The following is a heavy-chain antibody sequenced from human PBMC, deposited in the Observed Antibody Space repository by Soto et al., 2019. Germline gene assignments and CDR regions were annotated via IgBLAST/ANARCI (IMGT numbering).Heavy chain of an antibody. V-gene: IGHV3-23*01. CDR3: AKDPTVSLRGSDY. D-gene: IGHD4-17*01. Sequence: EVRLLESGGGLVQPGGSLRLSCAASGFSFSSYAMTWVRQAPGKGLEWVSTISNSGGSTYYADSVKGRFTISRDNSKNTLYLKMNSLRDEDTAVYYCAKDPTVSLRGSDYWGQGNLVTVSS. J-gene: IGHJ4*02. CDR2: ISNSGGST. CDR1: GFSFSSYA.